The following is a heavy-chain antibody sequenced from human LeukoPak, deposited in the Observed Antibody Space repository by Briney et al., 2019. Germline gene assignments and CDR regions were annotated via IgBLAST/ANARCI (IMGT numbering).Heavy chain of an antibody. Sequence: SETLSLTCTVSGGSITSYYWSWIRQPPGKGLEWIGYIFYSGSTNYNPSLNSRVTISVDTSKNQFSLTLYSVSAADTAVYYCVRGGRSGSYGYYFDYWGQGTLVTVSS. V-gene: IGHV4-59*01. CDR1: GGSITSYY. CDR3: VRGGRSGSYGYYFDY. J-gene: IGHJ4*02. CDR2: IFYSGST. D-gene: IGHD1-26*01.